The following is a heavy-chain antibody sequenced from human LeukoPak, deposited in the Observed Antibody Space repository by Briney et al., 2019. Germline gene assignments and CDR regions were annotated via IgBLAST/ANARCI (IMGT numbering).Heavy chain of an antibody. CDR2: IYYSGST. D-gene: IGHD3-16*01. J-gene: IGHJ6*02. Sequence: SETLSLTCTVSGGSISSYYWSWIRQPPGKGLEWIGYIYYSGSTNYNPSLKSRVTISVDTSKNRFSLKLSSVTAADTAVYYCARDRHDYYYYGMDVWGQGTTVTVSS. CDR3: ARDRHDYYYYGMDV. CDR1: GGSISSYY. V-gene: IGHV4-59*01.